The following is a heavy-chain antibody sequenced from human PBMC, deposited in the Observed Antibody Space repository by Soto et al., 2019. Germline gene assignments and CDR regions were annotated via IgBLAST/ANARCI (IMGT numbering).Heavy chain of an antibody. Sequence: EVQLVESGGGLVQPGGSLKLSCAASGFTFSGSAIHWVRQASGKGLEWDGRIRTKPNSYATVYAPSVNGRFTISRDDSKSTAYLQIDSLETGDTAVYYCTPSRQCLATWGQVTLVTVSS. CDR2: IRTKPNSYAT. D-gene: IGHD3-3*02. J-gene: IGHJ5*02. CDR3: TPSRQCLAT. CDR1: GFTFSGSA. V-gene: IGHV3-73*02.